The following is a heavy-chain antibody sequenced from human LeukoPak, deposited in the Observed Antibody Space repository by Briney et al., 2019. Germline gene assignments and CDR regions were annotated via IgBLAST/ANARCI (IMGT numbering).Heavy chain of an antibody. D-gene: IGHD2-15*01. V-gene: IGHV4-31*03. CDR3: ARGEVALDAFDI. Sequence: SETLSLTCTVSGGSISSGGYYWSWIRQHPGKGLEWIRYIYYSGSTYYNPSLKSRVTISVDTSKNQFSLKLSSVTAADTAVYYCARGEVALDAFDIWGQGTMVTVSS. J-gene: IGHJ3*02. CDR1: GGSISSGGYY. CDR2: IYYSGST.